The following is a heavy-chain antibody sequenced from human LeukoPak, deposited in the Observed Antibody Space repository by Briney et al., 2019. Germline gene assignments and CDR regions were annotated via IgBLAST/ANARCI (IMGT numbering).Heavy chain of an antibody. CDR2: IIPILGIA. CDR1: GGTFSSYA. J-gene: IGHJ6*02. Sequence: SVKVSCKASGGTFSSYAISWVRQAPGQGLEWMGRIIPILGIANYAQKFQGRVTITADKSTSTAYMELSSLRSEDTAVYYCARVTVTTSYYYYGMDVWGQGTTVTVSS. CDR3: ARVTVTTSYYYYGMDV. D-gene: IGHD4-17*01. V-gene: IGHV1-69*04.